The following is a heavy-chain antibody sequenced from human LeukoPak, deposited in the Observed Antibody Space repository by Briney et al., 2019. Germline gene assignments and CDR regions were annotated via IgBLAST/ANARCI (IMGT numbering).Heavy chain of an antibody. D-gene: IGHD3-22*01. Sequence: GASVKVSRKASGYSFTSYYMHWVRQAPGQGLEWMGWINPDTGGTNYAQNFQGSITMTRDTSISTAYMELNRLRSDDTAVYYCARGPRYYYDRSGYHFWGQGTLVTVSS. V-gene: IGHV1-2*02. CDR2: INPDTGGT. J-gene: IGHJ4*02. CDR3: ARGPRYYYDRSGYHF. CDR1: GYSFTSYY.